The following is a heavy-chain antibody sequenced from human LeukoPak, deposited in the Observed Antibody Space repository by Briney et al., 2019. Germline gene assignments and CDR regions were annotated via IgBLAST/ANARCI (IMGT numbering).Heavy chain of an antibody. CDR1: GYTFTNHA. Sequence: GASVKVSCKASGYTFTNHAMHWVRQAPGQGLEWMGWIDTANGNTKYLQKLQGRVTITRDTSARIVYMELNSLRFEDTAVYYCARGGASSPGNWFASWGQGSLVTVSS. CDR3: ARGGASSPGNWFAS. V-gene: IGHV1-3*04. D-gene: IGHD6-13*01. J-gene: IGHJ5*01. CDR2: IDTANGNT.